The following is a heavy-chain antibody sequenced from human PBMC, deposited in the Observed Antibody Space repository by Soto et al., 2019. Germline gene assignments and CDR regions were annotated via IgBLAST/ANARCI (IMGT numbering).Heavy chain of an antibody. CDR2: ISYDGSDK. CDR3: VGGQYYFDY. CDR1: GFPFTSYG. J-gene: IGHJ4*02. D-gene: IGHD3-10*01. Sequence: QVQLVESEGGLVQPGRSLRLSCAASGFPFTSYGMHWVREGPDKGLEWVAVISYDGSDKYYADSVKGRFTISRDNSKNTLYLQMNSLRPEDTALYYCVGGQYYFDYRGQGTLVIVSS. V-gene: IGHV3-30*03.